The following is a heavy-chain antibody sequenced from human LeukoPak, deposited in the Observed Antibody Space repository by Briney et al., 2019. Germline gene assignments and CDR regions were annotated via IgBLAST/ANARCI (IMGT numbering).Heavy chain of an antibody. J-gene: IGHJ4*02. CDR1: GFTFDDYA. Sequence: GTPLRLSCAASGFTFDDYAMHWVRQAPGKGLEWVSGISWNSGSIGYADSVKGRFTISRDNAKNSLYLQMNSLRAEDTALYYCAKDGDTMVRGVITYFDYWGQGTLVTVSS. CDR3: AKDGDTMVRGVITYFDY. CDR2: ISWNSGSI. D-gene: IGHD3-10*01. V-gene: IGHV3-9*01.